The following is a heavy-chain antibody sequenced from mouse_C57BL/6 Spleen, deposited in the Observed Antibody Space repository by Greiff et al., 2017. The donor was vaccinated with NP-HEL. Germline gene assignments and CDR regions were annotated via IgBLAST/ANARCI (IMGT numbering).Heavy chain of an antibody. CDR1: GYAFSSSW. D-gene: IGHD1-1*01. Sequence: VQLQQSGPELVKPGASVKISCKASGYAFSSSWMNWVKQRPGKGLEWIGRIYPGGGDTNYNGKFKGKATLTADNTSSTAYMQLSSLTSEDSAVYCCASRIYYYGSSYVGYLDYWGQGTTLTVSS. CDR3: ASRIYYYGSSYVGYLDY. V-gene: IGHV1-82*01. CDR2: IYPGGGDT. J-gene: IGHJ2*01.